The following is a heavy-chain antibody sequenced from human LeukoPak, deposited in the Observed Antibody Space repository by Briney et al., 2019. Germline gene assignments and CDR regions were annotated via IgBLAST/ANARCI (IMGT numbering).Heavy chain of an antibody. CDR2: IYTSGST. V-gene: IGHV4-61*02. CDR3: ARLNIGRYFDWPRDY. CDR1: GGSISSGSYY. J-gene: IGHJ4*02. D-gene: IGHD3-9*01. Sequence: SQTLSLTCTVSGGSISSGSYYWSWIRQPAGKGLEWIGRIYTSGSTNYNPSLKSRVTISVDTSKNQFSLKLSSVTAADTAVYYCARLNIGRYFDWPRDYWGQGTLVTVSS.